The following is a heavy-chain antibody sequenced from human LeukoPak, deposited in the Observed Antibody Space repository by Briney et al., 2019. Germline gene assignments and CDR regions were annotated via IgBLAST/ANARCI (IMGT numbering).Heavy chain of an antibody. CDR3: AKGNDFWSGYLDY. CDR1: GFTFSSYG. CDR2: IWYDGSNK. V-gene: IGHV3-33*06. D-gene: IGHD3-3*01. Sequence: GRSLRLSCAASGFTFSSYGMHWVRQAPGKGLEWVAVIWYDGSNKYYADSVKGRFTISRDNSKNTLYLQMNSLRAEDTAVYYCAKGNDFWSGYLDYRGQGTLVTVSS. J-gene: IGHJ4*02.